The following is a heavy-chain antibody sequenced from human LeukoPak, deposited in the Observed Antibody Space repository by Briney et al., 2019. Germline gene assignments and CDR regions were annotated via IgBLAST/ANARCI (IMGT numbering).Heavy chain of an antibody. J-gene: IGHJ3*02. CDR3: ATDKSYSSAFDI. V-gene: IGHV1-69*04. CDR2: IIPILGIA. Sequence: GASVKVSCKASGGTFSSYAISWVRQAPGQGLEWMGRIIPILGIANYAQKFQGRVTITADKSTSTAYMELSSLRSEDTAVYYCATDKSYSSAFDIWGQGTMVTVSS. CDR1: GGTFSSYA. D-gene: IGHD2-15*01.